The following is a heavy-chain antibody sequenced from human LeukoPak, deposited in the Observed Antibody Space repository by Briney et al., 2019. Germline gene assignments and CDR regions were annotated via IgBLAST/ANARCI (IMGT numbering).Heavy chain of an antibody. CDR1: GFTFSSYA. Sequence: GGSLRLSCAASGFTFSSYAMSWVRQAPGKGLEWVSAIIGSGGSTYYADSVKGRFTISRDNSKNTLYLQMNSLRAEDTAVYYCAKNSGSYYGYYYYMDVWGKGTTVTVSS. J-gene: IGHJ6*03. CDR2: IIGSGGST. CDR3: AKNSGSYYGYYYYMDV. D-gene: IGHD1-26*01. V-gene: IGHV3-23*01.